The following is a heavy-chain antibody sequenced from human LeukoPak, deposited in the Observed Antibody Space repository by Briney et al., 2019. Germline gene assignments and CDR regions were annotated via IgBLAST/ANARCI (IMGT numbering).Heavy chain of an antibody. CDR1: GFTFDDYG. CDR2: INWNGGST. J-gene: IGHJ4*02. D-gene: IGHD6-19*01. V-gene: IGHV3-20*04. CDR3: ARGLYSSGWEVDY. Sequence: GSVRLYRAASGFTFDDYGMSWVRQAPGKGLEWVSGINWNGGSTGYADSVKGRFTISRDNAKNSLYLQMNSLRAEDTALYYCARGLYSSGWEVDYWGQGTLVIVSS.